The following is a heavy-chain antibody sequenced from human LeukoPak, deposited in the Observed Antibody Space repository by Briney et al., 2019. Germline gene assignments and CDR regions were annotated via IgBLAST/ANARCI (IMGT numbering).Heavy chain of an antibody. CDR3: ARPSSTHYYMDV. Sequence: GASLKISCKGSGYTFTSYWIGWVRQMPGKGLEWMGIIYPSDSDTRYSPSFQGQVTISADKSISTAYLQWSSLKASDTAMYYCARPSSTHYYMDVWGKGTTVTISS. J-gene: IGHJ6*03. CDR2: IYPSDSDT. CDR1: GYTFTSYW. V-gene: IGHV5-51*01.